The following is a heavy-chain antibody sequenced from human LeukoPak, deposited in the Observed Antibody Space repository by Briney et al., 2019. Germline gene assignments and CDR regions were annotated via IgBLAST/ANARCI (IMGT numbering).Heavy chain of an antibody. J-gene: IGHJ5*02. Sequence: SVKVSCKASGGTFTSYAISWVRQAPGQGLEWMGRIIAILGIANYAQKFQGRVTITADKSTSTAYMELSSLRSEDTAVYYCARGTLKGYSAYGIRFDPWGQGTLVTVSS. D-gene: IGHD5-12*01. CDR2: IIAILGIA. CDR1: GGTFTSYA. V-gene: IGHV1-69*04. CDR3: ARGTLKGYSAYGIRFDP.